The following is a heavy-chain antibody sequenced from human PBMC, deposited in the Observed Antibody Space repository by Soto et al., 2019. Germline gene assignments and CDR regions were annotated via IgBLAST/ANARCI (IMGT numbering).Heavy chain of an antibody. CDR3: ARTTRGFSGFEDS. Sequence: SETLSLTCIVSGASVSNSDYYWGWVRQTPWRALEWIGTIHYSGTSHYNPSLKSRLIISIDTSKNHLSLRLSSVTAADSAVYYCARTTRGFSGFEDSWGQGTLVTVSS. J-gene: IGHJ4*02. CDR2: IHYSGTS. D-gene: IGHD5-12*01. CDR1: GASVSNSDYY. V-gene: IGHV4-39*02.